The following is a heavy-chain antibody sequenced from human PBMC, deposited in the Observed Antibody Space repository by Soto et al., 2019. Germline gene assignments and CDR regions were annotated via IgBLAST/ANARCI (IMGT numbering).Heavy chain of an antibody. J-gene: IGHJ3*02. V-gene: IGHV4-59*01. CDR2: IYYSGST. CDR1: GGSISSYY. Sequence: SETLSLTCTVSGGSISSYYWSWIRQPPGKGLEWIGYIYYSGSTNYNPSLKSRVTISVDTSKNQFSLKLSSVTAADTAVYYCAREIRIRSSSSRFGAFDIWGQGTMVTVSS. D-gene: IGHD6-6*01. CDR3: AREIRIRSSSSRFGAFDI.